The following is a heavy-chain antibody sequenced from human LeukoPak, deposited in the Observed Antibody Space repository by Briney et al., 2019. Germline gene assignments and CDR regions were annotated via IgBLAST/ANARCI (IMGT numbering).Heavy chain of an antibody. D-gene: IGHD3-22*01. V-gene: IGHV3-30*04. Sequence: GGSLRLSCAASGFTFSSYAMHWVRQAPGKGLEWVAVISYDGNNKYYADSVKGRFTISRDKSKNTLYLQMNSLRAEDTAVYYCARDRMIDYMDVWGKGTTVTVSS. CDR3: ARDRMIDYMDV. J-gene: IGHJ6*03. CDR2: ISYDGNNK. CDR1: GFTFSSYA.